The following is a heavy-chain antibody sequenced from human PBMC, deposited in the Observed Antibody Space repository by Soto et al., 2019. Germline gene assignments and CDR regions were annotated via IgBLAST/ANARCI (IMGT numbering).Heavy chain of an antibody. Sequence: GASVKVSCKASGYTFTSYGISWVRQAPGQGLEWMGWISAYNGNTNYAQKLQGRVTMTTDTSTSQFSLKLSSVTAADTAVYYCARSYGDQTFFDSWGQGTLVTVSS. CDR1: GYTFTSYG. V-gene: IGHV1-18*01. J-gene: IGHJ4*02. D-gene: IGHD4-17*01. CDR3: ARSYGDQTFFDS. CDR2: ISAYNGNT.